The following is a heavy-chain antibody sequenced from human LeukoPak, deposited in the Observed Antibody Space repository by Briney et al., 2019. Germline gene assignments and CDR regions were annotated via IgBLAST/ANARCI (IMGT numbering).Heavy chain of an antibody. CDR1: GFTFSSYS. CDR2: ISSSSSYI. Sequence: PGGSLRLSCAASGFTFSSYSMNWVRQAPGKGLEWVSSISSSSSYIYYADSVKGRFTISRDDAKNSLYLQMNSLRAEDTAVYYCARWGSGYPGMDVWGKGTTVTVSS. J-gene: IGHJ6*04. CDR3: ARWGSGYPGMDV. D-gene: IGHD3-3*01. V-gene: IGHV3-21*01.